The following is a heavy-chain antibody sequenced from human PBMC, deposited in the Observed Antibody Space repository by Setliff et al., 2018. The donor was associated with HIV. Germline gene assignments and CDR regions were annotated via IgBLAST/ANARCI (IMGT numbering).Heavy chain of an antibody. CDR2: IYPSDSDT. V-gene: IGHV5-51*01. CDR3: AKGGGLSFRYHDWFVKI. Sequence: GESLKISCKDSGDKYNNYWLGWVRQMPGEGLEWIGVIYPSDSDTRYSPSFKVQVTISADKSINTTYLQWSGLRASDTAMYYCAKGGGLSFRYHDWFVKIWGQGTLVTVSS. D-gene: IGHD3-9*01. J-gene: IGHJ3*02. CDR1: GDKYNNYW.